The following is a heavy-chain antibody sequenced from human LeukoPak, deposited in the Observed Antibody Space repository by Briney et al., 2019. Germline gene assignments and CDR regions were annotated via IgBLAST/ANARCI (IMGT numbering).Heavy chain of an antibody. CDR3: ARDLGTAMVPYFDY. J-gene: IGHJ4*02. Sequence: GASVKVSCKASGYTFTSYSISWVRQAPGQGLEWMGWISAYNGNTNYAQKLQGRVTMTTDTSTSTAYMELRSLRSDDTAVYYCARDLGTAMVPYFDYWGQGTLVTVSS. D-gene: IGHD5-18*01. CDR2: ISAYNGNT. CDR1: GYTFTSYS. V-gene: IGHV1-18*04.